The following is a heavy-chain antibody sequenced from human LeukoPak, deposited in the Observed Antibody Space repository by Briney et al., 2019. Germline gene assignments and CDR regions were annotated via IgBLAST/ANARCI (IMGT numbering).Heavy chain of an antibody. V-gene: IGHV1-2*02. Sequence: ASVKVSCKASGYTFTGYYMHWVRQAPGQGLEWMGWINPNSGGTNYAQKFQGRVTMTRNTSISTAYMELSSLRSEDTAVYYCARGPFYHFAHFDYWGQGALVTVSS. J-gene: IGHJ4*02. CDR1: GYTFTGYY. CDR3: ARGPFYHFAHFDY. D-gene: IGHD3-3*02. CDR2: INPNSGGT.